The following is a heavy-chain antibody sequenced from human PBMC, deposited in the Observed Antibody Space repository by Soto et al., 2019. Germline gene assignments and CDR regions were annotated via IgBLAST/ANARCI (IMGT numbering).Heavy chain of an antibody. Sequence: PGGCLRLSCAASGFTFSSYAMHWVRQAPGKGLEWVAFISYDGSNKYFADSVKGRLTISRDDSKNTLFLQMNGLRAEDTAVYYCARDLYSSNAFDYWGQGT. CDR3: ARDLYSSNAFDY. D-gene: IGHD6-13*01. CDR1: GFTFSSYA. V-gene: IGHV3-30-3*01. CDR2: ISYDGSNK. J-gene: IGHJ4*02.